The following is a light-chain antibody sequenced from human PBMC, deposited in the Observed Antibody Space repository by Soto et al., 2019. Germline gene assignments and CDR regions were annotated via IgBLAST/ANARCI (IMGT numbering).Light chain of an antibody. J-gene: IGLJ2*01. V-gene: IGLV3-21*04. CDR3: QVWDSSSDHHVV. CDR1: NIGSKS. Sequence: SYELTQSPSVSVAPGKTARITCGGNNIGSKSVHWYQQKPGQAPVLVIYYDSDRPSGIPERFSGSNSGNTATLTISRVEAGDEADYYCQVWDSSSDHHVVFGGGTKLTVL. CDR2: YDS.